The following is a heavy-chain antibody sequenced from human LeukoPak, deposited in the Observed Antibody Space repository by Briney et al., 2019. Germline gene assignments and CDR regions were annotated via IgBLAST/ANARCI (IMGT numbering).Heavy chain of an antibody. CDR1: GFTFSSYW. J-gene: IGHJ3*02. CDR2: IKQDGSEK. V-gene: IGHV3-7*01. D-gene: IGHD1-26*01. CDR3: AREAKRSHAFDI. Sequence: GGSLRLSCAASGFTFSSYWMSWVRQAPGKGMEWAANIKQDGSEKYYVDSVKGRFTISRDNAKNSLYLQMNSLRAEDTAVYYCAREAKRSHAFDIWGQGTMVTVSS.